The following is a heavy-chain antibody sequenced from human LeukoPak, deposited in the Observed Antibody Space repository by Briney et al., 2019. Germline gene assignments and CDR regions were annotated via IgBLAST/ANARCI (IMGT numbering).Heavy chain of an antibody. V-gene: IGHV4-59*08. CDR1: GFTFDDYA. Sequence: GSLRLSCAASGFTFDDYAMHWVRQPPGKGVEGIGYVSSDGTTNYTPSLRSRLSMSVDTVKNDISLILTSVTAADTAIYYCARLDCIVEGCYNHWGRGTLVTVSS. CDR2: VSSDGTT. J-gene: IGHJ4*02. CDR3: ARLDCIVEGCYNH. D-gene: IGHD2-15*01.